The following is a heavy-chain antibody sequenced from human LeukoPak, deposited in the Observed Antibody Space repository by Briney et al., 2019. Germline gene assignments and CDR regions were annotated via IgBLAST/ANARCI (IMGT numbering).Heavy chain of an antibody. CDR2: ISYDGSNK. CDR1: GFTFSSYG. V-gene: IGHV3-30*03. D-gene: IGHD3-3*01. J-gene: IGHJ4*02. Sequence: GGSLRLSCAASGFTFSSYGMHWARQAPGKGLEWVAVISYDGSNKYYADSVKGRFTISRDNSKNTLYLQMDSLRAEDTAVYYCARDRAWNYFDYWGQGTLVTVSS. CDR3: ARDRAWNYFDY.